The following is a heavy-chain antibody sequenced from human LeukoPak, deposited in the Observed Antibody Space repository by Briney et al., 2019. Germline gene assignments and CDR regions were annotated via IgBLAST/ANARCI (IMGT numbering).Heavy chain of an antibody. D-gene: IGHD3-16*01. CDR1: GGSFSGYY. CDR3: ARLRDDAFDI. CDR2: INHSGST. J-gene: IGHJ3*02. Sequence: SETLSLTCAVYGGSFSGYYWSWIRQPPGKGLEWIGEINHSGSTNYNPSLKSRVTISVDTSKNQFPLKLSSVTAADTAVYYCARLRDDAFDIWGQGTMVTVSS. V-gene: IGHV4-34*01.